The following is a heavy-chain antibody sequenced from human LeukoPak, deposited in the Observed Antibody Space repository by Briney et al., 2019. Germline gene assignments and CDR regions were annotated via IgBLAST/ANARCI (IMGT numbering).Heavy chain of an antibody. V-gene: IGHV4-4*02. J-gene: IGHJ3*02. Sequence: SETLSLTCTVSGGSISSSHWWSWIRQPPGKGLEWIGEVYHTGTTSYKSSFTSRVAILVDKSKNQLSLKMTSVTAADTAVYYCAQREIMVADYAFEIWGQGTMVTVSS. CDR1: GGSISSSHW. D-gene: IGHD2-8*01. CDR2: VYHTGTT. CDR3: AQREIMVADYAFEI.